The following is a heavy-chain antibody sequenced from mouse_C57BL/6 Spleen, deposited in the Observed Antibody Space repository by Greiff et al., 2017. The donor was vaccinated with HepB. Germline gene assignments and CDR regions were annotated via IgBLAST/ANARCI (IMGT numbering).Heavy chain of an antibody. D-gene: IGHD3-3*01. CDR1: GYTFTDYE. Sequence: VQLQQSGAELVRPGASVTLSCKASGYTFTDYEMHWVKQTPVHGLEWIGAIDPETGGTAYNQKFKGKAILTADKSSSTAYMELRSLTSEDSAVYYCTRGDGVYFDYWGQGTTLTVSS. V-gene: IGHV1-15*01. CDR3: TRGDGVYFDY. J-gene: IGHJ2*01. CDR2: IDPETGGT.